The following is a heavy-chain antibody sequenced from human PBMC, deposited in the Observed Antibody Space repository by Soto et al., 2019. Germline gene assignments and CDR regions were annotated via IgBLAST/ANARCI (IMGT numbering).Heavy chain of an antibody. D-gene: IGHD3-22*01. CDR2: IYHSGST. J-gene: IGHJ6*03. CDR1: SGSISSSNW. Sequence: SETLSLTCAVSSGSISSSNWWSWVRQPPGKGLEWIGEIYHSGSTNYNPSLKSRVTISVDKSKNQFSLKLSSVTAADTAVYYCARVGLLHQYSYYYYYYMDVWGKGTTVTVSS. V-gene: IGHV4-4*02. CDR3: ARVGLLHQYSYYYYYYMDV.